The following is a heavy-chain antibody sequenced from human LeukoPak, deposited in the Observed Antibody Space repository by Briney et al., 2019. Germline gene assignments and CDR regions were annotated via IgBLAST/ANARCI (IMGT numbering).Heavy chain of an antibody. CDR1: GFNFSSYW. V-gene: IGHV3-7*01. J-gene: IGHJ4*02. CDR2: IKQDGGEK. Sequence: GGSLTLSCAASGFNFSSYWMSWLGQAPGKGREWVANIKQDGGEKYYVDSVKGRFNISRDNAKNPLYLQMNRLSAGDTAVYYCASSTVEMGTILDQDWGQGTLVTVSS. CDR3: ASSTVEMGTILDQD. D-gene: IGHD5-24*01.